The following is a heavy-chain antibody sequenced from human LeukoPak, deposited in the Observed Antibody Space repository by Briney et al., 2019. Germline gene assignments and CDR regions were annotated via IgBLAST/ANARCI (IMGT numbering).Heavy chain of an antibody. J-gene: IGHJ5*02. CDR2: INPNSGGT. Sequence: ASVKVSCKASGYSFTDYYMNWVRLAPGQRLECMGWINPNSGGTNYAQKFQDRVTMTRDTSISTAYMELSLLRSDDTAVYYCARGDYYGSGKVVAAWGQGTLVTVSS. D-gene: IGHD3-10*01. CDR3: ARGDYYGSGKVVAA. CDR1: GYSFTDYY. V-gene: IGHV1-2*02.